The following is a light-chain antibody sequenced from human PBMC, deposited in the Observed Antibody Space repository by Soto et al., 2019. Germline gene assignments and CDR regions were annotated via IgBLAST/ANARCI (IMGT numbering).Light chain of an antibody. CDR1: SSDVGGYNY. V-gene: IGLV2-14*01. CDR3: SSYTSSSTLFV. Sequence: QSALTQPASVSGSPGQSITISCTGTSSDVGGYNYVSWYQQHPGKAPKHMIYDVSNRPSGVSNRFSGSKSGNTASLTISGRQVEDEDDYYCSSYTSSSTLFVFGTGTKMTVL. CDR2: DVS. J-gene: IGLJ1*01.